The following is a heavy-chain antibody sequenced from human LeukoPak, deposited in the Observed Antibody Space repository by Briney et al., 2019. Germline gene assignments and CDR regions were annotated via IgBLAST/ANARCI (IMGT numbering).Heavy chain of an antibody. CDR3: ARGSRYSSGWIDY. Sequence: SVKVSCKASGGTFSSYAISWVRQAPGQGLEWMGRIIPIFGTANYAQKFQGGVTITTDESTSTAYMELSSLRSEDTAVYYCARGSRYSSGWIDYWGQGTLVTVSS. CDR1: GGTFSSYA. V-gene: IGHV1-69*05. J-gene: IGHJ4*02. CDR2: IIPIFGTA. D-gene: IGHD6-19*01.